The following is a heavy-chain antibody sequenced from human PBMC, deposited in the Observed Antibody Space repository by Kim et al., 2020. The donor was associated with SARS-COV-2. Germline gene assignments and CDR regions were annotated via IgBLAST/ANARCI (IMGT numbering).Heavy chain of an antibody. Sequence: GESLKISCKGSGYSFTSYWISWVRQMPGKGLEWMGRIDPSDSYTNYSPSFQGHVTISADKSISTAYLRWSSLKASDTAMYYCAIHTGGAARTYYYYYGMDVWGQGTTVTVSS. D-gene: IGHD6-6*01. CDR3: AIHTGGAARTYYYYYGMDV. J-gene: IGHJ6*02. CDR1: GYSFTSYW. CDR2: IDPSDSYT. V-gene: IGHV5-10-1*01.